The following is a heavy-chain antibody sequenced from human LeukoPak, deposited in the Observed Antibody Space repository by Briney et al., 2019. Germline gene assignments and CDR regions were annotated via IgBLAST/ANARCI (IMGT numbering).Heavy chain of an antibody. Sequence: GGSLRLSCAASGFTVSSNYISWVRQAPGKGLEWVSVIFSDGSSYYTDSVKGRFSISIDISKNTLYLQMNSLRAEDTAMYYCARKTPSGGWNFDYWGQGTPVTVSS. V-gene: IGHV3-53*01. D-gene: IGHD6-19*01. CDR2: IFSDGSS. CDR3: ARKTPSGGWNFDY. CDR1: GFTVSSNY. J-gene: IGHJ4*02.